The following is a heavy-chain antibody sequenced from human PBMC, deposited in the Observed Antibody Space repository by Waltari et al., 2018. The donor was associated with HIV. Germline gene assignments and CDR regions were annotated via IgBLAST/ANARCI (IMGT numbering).Heavy chain of an antibody. CDR3: ARGVSIVRGVMIRGHMDV. Sequence: VQLVQSGAEMRKPGASVKVSCRASGYTCSAYTISWGRQAPGQGLEWMGWISGYNGNTNYAQKFQGRVNMTTDTSTSTAHMELRSLRSDDTAVYYCARGVSIVRGVMIRGHMDVWGQGTTVTVSS. D-gene: IGHD3-10*01. V-gene: IGHV1-18*01. CDR1: GYTCSAYT. CDR2: ISGYNGNT. J-gene: IGHJ6*02.